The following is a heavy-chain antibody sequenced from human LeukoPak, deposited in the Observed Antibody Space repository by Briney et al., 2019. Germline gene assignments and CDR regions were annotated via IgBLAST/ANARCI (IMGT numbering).Heavy chain of an antibody. V-gene: IGHV3-48*03. CDR2: ISSSGSTI. Sequence: PGGSLRLSCAASGFTFSSYGMNWVRQAPGKGLEGVSYISSSGSTIYYADSVKGRFTISRDNAKNSLYLQMNSLRAEDTAVYYCAREGGSGSPDYWGQGTLVTVSS. D-gene: IGHD6-19*01. CDR1: GFTFSSYG. J-gene: IGHJ4*02. CDR3: AREGGSGSPDY.